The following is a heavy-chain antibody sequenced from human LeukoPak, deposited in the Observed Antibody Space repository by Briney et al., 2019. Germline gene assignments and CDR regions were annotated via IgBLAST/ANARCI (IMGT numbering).Heavy chain of an antibody. CDR2: INHSGST. CDR3: ARGPTYYYDSSGYYD. CDR1: GGSFSGYY. Sequence: SETLSLTCAVYGGSFSGYYWSWIRQPPGKGLEWIGEINHSGSTNYNPSLKSRVTISVDTSKNQFSLKLSSVTAADTAVYYCARGPTYYYDSSGYYDWGQGTLVTVSP. J-gene: IGHJ4*02. D-gene: IGHD3-22*01. V-gene: IGHV4-34*01.